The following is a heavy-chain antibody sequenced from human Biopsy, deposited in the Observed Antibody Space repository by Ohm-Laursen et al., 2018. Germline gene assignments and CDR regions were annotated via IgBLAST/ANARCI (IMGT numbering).Heavy chain of an antibody. CDR2: IKPGGNST. CDR3: ALASFDY. Sequence: ASENASCKASGYTFTTYYIPWVRQAPGQGLEWMGIIKPGGNSTAYTQNFQGRVTMTWDTSTTTVYMELSSLRSEDTAVYYCALASFDYWGQGTLVTVPS. CDR1: GYTFTTYY. V-gene: IGHV1-46*01. J-gene: IGHJ4*02.